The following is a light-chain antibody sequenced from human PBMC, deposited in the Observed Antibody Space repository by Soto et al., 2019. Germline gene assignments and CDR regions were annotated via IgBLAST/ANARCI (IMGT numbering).Light chain of an antibody. CDR1: QSISSS. CDR3: QQYYSYPRT. J-gene: IGKJ1*01. CDR2: DAS. Sequence: DIQMTQSPSTLSVSVVDRVTITCRASQSISSSLAWYQQRPGKAPKLLIYDASTLQSGVPSRFSGSGSGTDFTLTISCLQSEDFATYYCQQYYSYPRTFGQGTKVDIK. V-gene: IGKV1-5*01.